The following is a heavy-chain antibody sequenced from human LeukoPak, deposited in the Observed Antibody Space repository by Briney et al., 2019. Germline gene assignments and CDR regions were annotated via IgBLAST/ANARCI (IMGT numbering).Heavy chain of an antibody. J-gene: IGHJ3*02. CDR2: INPNSGGT. Sequence: ASVKVSCKASGYTFTDYYVHWVRQAPGQGLEWMGWINPNSGGTNYAQKVQGRVTMTRDTSINTAYMELSRLRSDDTAVYYCARAEGSGWYLYAFDIWAQGTMVTVSS. D-gene: IGHD6-19*01. CDR3: ARAEGSGWYLYAFDI. V-gene: IGHV1-2*02. CDR1: GYTFTDYY.